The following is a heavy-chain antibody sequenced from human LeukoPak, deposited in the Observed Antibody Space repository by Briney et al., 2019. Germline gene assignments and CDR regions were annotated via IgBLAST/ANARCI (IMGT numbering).Heavy chain of an antibody. D-gene: IGHD2-2*01. V-gene: IGHV5-51*01. Sequence: GESLKISCKGSGYSFTSYWIGWVRQMPGKGLEWMGIIYPGDSDTRYSPSFQGQVTISADKSISTAYLQWSSLKASDTATYYCATGLRVPAASLDYWGQGTLVTVSS. CDR3: ATGLRVPAASLDY. CDR1: GYSFTSYW. CDR2: IYPGDSDT. J-gene: IGHJ4*02.